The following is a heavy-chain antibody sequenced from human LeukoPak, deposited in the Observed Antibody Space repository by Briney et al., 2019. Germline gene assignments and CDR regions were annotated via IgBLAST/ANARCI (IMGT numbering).Heavy chain of an antibody. J-gene: IGHJ3*02. CDR2: IYPGDSDT. CDR3: ARPSSGVSDAFDI. Sequence: RGESLKISCKGSGYRFTSYWIGWVRQMPGKGLEWMGIIYPGDSDTRYSPSFQGQVTISADKSISTAYLQWSSLKASDTAMYYCARPSSGVSDAFDIWGQGTMVTVSS. V-gene: IGHV5-51*01. D-gene: IGHD6-19*01. CDR1: GYRFTSYW.